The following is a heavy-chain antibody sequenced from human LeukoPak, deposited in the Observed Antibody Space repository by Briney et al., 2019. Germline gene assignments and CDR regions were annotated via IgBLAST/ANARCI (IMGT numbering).Heavy chain of an antibody. CDR1: GFTFSSYY. D-gene: IGHD6-19*01. J-gene: IGHJ2*01. CDR2: INSDGSST. CDR3: ARGQWLVSHWYFDL. Sequence: GGSLRLSCVASGFTFSSYYMHWVRQAPGRGLVWVARINSDGSSTNYADSVKGRFTISRDNAKNTLYLQMNSLRAEDTAVYYCARGQWLVSHWYFDLWGRGTLVTVSS. V-gene: IGHV3-74*01.